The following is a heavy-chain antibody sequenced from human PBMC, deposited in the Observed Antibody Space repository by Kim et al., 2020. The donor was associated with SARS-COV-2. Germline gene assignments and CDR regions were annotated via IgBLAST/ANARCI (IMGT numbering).Heavy chain of an antibody. Sequence: YDADSVKGRFTTSRDISRNTLYLQMNSLRAEDTAVYYCATYLITSSNWFDPWGQGTLVTVSS. D-gene: IGHD1-20*01. J-gene: IGHJ5*02. V-gene: IGHV3-23*01. CDR3: ATYLITSSNWFDP.